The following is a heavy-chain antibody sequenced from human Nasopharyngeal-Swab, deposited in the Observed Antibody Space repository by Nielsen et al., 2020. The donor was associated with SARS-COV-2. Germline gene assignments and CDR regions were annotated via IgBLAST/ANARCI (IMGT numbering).Heavy chain of an antibody. D-gene: IGHD3-9*01. CDR3: VRDGYFDWSFGY. V-gene: IGHV3-48*03. CDR1: GFTLSSYE. Sequence: GESLKISCAASGFTLSSYEMNWVRQAPGKGLEWISYISSTGSTIYNADSVKGRFTISRDNARNSLHLQMHSLRAEDTAVYYCVRDGYFDWSFGYWGQGTLVTVSS. CDR2: ISSTGSTI. J-gene: IGHJ4*02.